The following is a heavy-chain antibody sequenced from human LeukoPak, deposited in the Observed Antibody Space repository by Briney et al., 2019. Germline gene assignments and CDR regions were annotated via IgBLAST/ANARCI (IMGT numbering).Heavy chain of an antibody. V-gene: IGHV4-59*05. CDR1: GGSISSYY. J-gene: IGHJ4*02. CDR2: IYYSGST. Sequence: PSETLSLTCTVSGGSISSYYWSWIRQPPGKGLEWIGSIYYSGSTYYNPSLKSRVTISVDTSKNQFSLKLSSVTAADTAVYYCARQNSGFIAAAGRFDYWGLGTLVTVSS. CDR3: ARQNSGFIAAAGRFDY. D-gene: IGHD6-13*01.